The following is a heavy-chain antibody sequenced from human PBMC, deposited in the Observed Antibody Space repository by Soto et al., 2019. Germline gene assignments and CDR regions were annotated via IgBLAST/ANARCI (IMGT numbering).Heavy chain of an antibody. D-gene: IGHD3-22*01. CDR1: GGSISGYH. V-gene: IGHV4-4*08. CDR2: FHNSGNP. Sequence: PSETLSLTCSISGGSISGYHWNWIRQTPGKGVEWIGYFHNSGNPKYSSSLKSRITISPDISNNQVSLQLTSVTPDDTAIYYCVRLIGNSWLDSWGQGTLVTVSS. CDR3: VRLIGNSWLDS. J-gene: IGHJ5*01.